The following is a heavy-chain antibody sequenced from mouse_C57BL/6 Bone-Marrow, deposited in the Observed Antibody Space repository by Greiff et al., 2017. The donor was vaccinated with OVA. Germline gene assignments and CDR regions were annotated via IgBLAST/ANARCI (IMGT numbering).Heavy chain of an antibody. D-gene: IGHD2-4*01. Sequence: EVMLVESGGGLVKPGGSLKLSCAASGFTFSSYAMSWVRQTPEKRLEWVATISDGGSYTYYPDNVKGRFTISRDNAKNNLYLQMSHLKSEDTAMYDCARDDSYYAMDYWGQGTSVTVSS. CDR3: ARDDSYYAMDY. J-gene: IGHJ4*01. CDR2: ISDGGSYT. V-gene: IGHV5-4*01. CDR1: GFTFSSYA.